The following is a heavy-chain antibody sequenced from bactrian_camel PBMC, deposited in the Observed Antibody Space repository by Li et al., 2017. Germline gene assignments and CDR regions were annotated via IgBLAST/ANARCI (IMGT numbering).Heavy chain of an antibody. CDR3: AARSVGWCPLFEHWLGKRAYTPGGYFAT. CDR2: RDRFRRK. CDR1: GFLFSTEG. Sequence: HVQLVESGGGLVQPGGSLRLSCAASGFLFSTEGMSWVRQAPGKEREGVAVRDRFRRKIYADSVRGRFTIPEDSAKYTFDLQMNSLKPEDTAIYYCAARSVGWCPLFEHWLGKRAYTPGGYFATWGQGTQVTVS. D-gene: IGHD1*01. J-gene: IGHJ6*01. V-gene: IGHV3S53*01.